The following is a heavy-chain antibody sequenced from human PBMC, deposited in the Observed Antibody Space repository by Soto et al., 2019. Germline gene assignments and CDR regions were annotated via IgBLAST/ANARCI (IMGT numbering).Heavy chain of an antibody. J-gene: IGHJ4*02. Sequence: LSLTCEVSCGSISLRSYYWGWIRQPPGKGLEWIGSIYPVGNTYFNPFLKSRVTISVDTSKNRFSLRLSSVTAADTAVYYCASKRLAVEVNWGRGILFTVSS. CDR3: ASKRLAVEVN. D-gene: IGHD6-19*01. CDR1: CGSISLRSYY. CDR2: IYPVGNT. V-gene: IGHV4-39*01.